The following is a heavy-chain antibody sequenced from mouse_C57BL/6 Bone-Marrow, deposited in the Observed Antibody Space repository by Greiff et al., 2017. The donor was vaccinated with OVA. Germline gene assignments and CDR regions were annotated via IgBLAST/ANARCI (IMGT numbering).Heavy chain of an antibody. CDR3: AREGGSSHWYFDV. J-gene: IGHJ1*03. Sequence: QVQLKESGAELARPGASVKLSCKASGYTFTSYGISWVKQRTGQGLEWIGEIYPRSGNTYYNEKFKGKATLTADKSSSTAYMELRSLTSEDSAVYFGAREGGSSHWYFDVWGTGTTVTVSS. V-gene: IGHV1-81*01. CDR2: IYPRSGNT. CDR1: GYTFTSYG. D-gene: IGHD1-1*01.